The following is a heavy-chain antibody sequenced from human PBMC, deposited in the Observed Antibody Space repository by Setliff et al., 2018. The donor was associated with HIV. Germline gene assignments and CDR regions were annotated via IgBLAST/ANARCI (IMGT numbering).Heavy chain of an antibody. Sequence: SETLSLTCTVSGYSISSGYYWGWIRQPPGKGLEWIGSIYHSGSTYYNPSLKSRVTISVDTSKNQFSLKLSSVTAGDTAVYYCARDSPGAHDAFDIWGQGTMVTVSS. CDR2: IYHSGST. J-gene: IGHJ3*02. V-gene: IGHV4-38-2*02. CDR1: GYSISSGYY. D-gene: IGHD1-26*01. CDR3: ARDSPGAHDAFDI.